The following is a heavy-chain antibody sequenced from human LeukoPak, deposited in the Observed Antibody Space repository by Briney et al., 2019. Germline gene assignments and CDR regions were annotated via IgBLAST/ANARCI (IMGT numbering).Heavy chain of an antibody. CDR1: GGSISSYY. CDR3: ARGGRRSWFDP. Sequence: SETLSLTCTVSGGSISSYYWSWIRQPPGKGLEWIGYIYYSGNTNYNPSLKSRVTISVDTSKNQFSLKLSSVTAADTAVYYCARGGRRSWFDPWGQGTLVTVSS. J-gene: IGHJ5*02. V-gene: IGHV4-59*01. CDR2: IYYSGNT.